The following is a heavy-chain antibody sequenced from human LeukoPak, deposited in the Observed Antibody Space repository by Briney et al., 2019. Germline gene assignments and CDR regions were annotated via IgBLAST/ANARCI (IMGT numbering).Heavy chain of an antibody. J-gene: IGHJ6*02. V-gene: IGHV3-66*01. CDR2: IYSGGNT. Sequence: GGSLRLSCAASGFTVSSNYMSWVRQAPGKGLEWVSVIYSGGNTYYADSVKGRFTISRDNSKNTLYLQMNSLRADDTAVYYCAREGVYFDSSGYYYYGMDVWGQGTTVTVSS. CDR3: AREGVYFDSSGYYYYGMDV. CDR1: GFTVSSNY. D-gene: IGHD3-22*01.